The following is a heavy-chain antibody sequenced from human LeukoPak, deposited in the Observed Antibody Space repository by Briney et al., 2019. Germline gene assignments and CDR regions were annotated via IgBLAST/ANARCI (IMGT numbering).Heavy chain of an antibody. V-gene: IGHV4-59*01. D-gene: IGHD1-26*01. CDR3: ARARVVGATYYYYMDV. CDR2: IYYSGST. CDR1: GGSISSYY. Sequence: SETLSLTCTVSGGSISSYYWSWIRQPPGKGLEWLGYIYYSGSTNYNPSLKSRVTISVDTSKNQFSLKLSSVTAADTAVYYCARARVVGATYYYYMDVWGKGTTVTVSS. J-gene: IGHJ6*03.